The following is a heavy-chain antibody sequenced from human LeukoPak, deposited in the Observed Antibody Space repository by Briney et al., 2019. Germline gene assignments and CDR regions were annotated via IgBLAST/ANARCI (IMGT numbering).Heavy chain of an antibody. Sequence: GGSLRLSCAASGFTFSSYSMNWVRQAPGKGLEWVSYISSSSSTIHYADSVKGRFTISRDNAKNSLYLQMNSLRAEDTAVYYCASAYYYDSSGYYPGGDYWGQGTLVTVSS. D-gene: IGHD3-22*01. V-gene: IGHV3-48*04. CDR1: GFTFSSYS. CDR2: ISSSSSTI. J-gene: IGHJ4*02. CDR3: ASAYYYDSSGYYPGGDY.